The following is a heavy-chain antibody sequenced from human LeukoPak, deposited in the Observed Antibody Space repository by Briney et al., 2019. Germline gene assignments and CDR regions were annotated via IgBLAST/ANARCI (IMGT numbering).Heavy chain of an antibody. Sequence: GGSLRLSCAASGFTFSSYAMSWVRQAPGKGLEWVSAISGSGGSTYYADSVKGRFTISRDNSKNTLYLQMNSLRAEDTAVYYCAKAGCSSTGCYLDYYYGMDVWGQGTTVTVSS. J-gene: IGHJ6*02. V-gene: IGHV3-23*01. CDR1: GFTFSSYA. CDR2: ISGSGGST. D-gene: IGHD2-2*01. CDR3: AKAGCSSTGCYLDYYYGMDV.